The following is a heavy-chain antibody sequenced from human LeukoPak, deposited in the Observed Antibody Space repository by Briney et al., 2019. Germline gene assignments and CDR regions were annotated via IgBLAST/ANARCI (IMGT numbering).Heavy chain of an antibody. D-gene: IGHD5-24*01. V-gene: IGHV4-30-2*01. CDR1: GGSISSGGYS. Sequence: SQTLSLTCAVSGGSISSGGYSWSWIRQLPGKGLEWIGYIYHSGSTYYNPSLKSRVTISVDRSKNQFSLKLSSVTAADTAVYYCARGGDGYNYTPDYWGQGTLVTVSS. J-gene: IGHJ4*02. CDR3: ARGGDGYNYTPDY. CDR2: IYHSGST.